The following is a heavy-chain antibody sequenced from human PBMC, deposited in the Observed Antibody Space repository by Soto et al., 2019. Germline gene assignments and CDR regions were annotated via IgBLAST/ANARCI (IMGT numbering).Heavy chain of an antibody. CDR3: ARAGFCTSTTCRVGNWFDP. D-gene: IGHD2-2*01. CDR1: GGSFSGYY. Sequence: QVQLQQWGAGLLKSSETLSLTCVVYGGSFSGYYWSWIRQSPGKGLEWIGGINHRGSTNYNPSLERRVTISVDTSKNQFSLKLPSVTAADTAMYYCARAGFCTSTTCRVGNWFDPWGQGTLVTVSS. J-gene: IGHJ5*02. V-gene: IGHV4-34*01. CDR2: INHRGST.